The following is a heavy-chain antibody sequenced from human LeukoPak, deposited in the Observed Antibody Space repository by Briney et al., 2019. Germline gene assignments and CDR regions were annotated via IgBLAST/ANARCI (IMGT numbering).Heavy chain of an antibody. D-gene: IGHD3-3*01. CDR2: IYHSGST. J-gene: IGHJ4*02. CDR3: ARSYDTNFDY. V-gene: IGHV4-59*01. CDR1: GRSISSYY. Sequence: SETLSLTCTVAGRSISSYYWSWIRQSPGKGLEWIGHIYHSGSTNYNPSLKSRVTISVDRSKNQFSLKLSSVAAADTAVYYCARSYDTNFDYWGQGTLVTVSS.